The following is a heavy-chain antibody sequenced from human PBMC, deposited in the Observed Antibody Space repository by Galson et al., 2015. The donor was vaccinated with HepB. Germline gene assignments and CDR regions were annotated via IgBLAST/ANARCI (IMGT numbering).Heavy chain of an antibody. CDR2: ISWNSGSI. J-gene: IGHJ4*02. V-gene: IGHV3-9*01. Sequence: SLRLSCAASGFTFDDYAMHWVRQAPGKGLEWVSGISWNSGSIGYADSVKGRFTISRDNAKNSLYLQMNSLRAEDTALYYCAKDTDYGGNSYYFDYWGQGTLVTVSS. CDR3: AKDTDYGGNSYYFDY. D-gene: IGHD4-23*01. CDR1: GFTFDDYA.